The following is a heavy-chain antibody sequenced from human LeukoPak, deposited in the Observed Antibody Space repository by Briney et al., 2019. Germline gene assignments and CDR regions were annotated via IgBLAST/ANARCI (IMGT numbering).Heavy chain of an antibody. CDR2: IYYSGST. V-gene: IGHV4-39*01. D-gene: IGHD3-22*01. CDR1: GGSISSSSYY. J-gene: IGHJ4*02. Sequence: SETLSLTCTVSGGSISSSSYYWGWIRQPPGKGLEWIGSIYYSGSTYYSPSLKSRVTISVDTSKNQFSLKLSSVTAADTAVYYCARPGYYYDSSGYYYRDYWGQGTLVTVSS. CDR3: ARPGYYYDSSGYYYRDY.